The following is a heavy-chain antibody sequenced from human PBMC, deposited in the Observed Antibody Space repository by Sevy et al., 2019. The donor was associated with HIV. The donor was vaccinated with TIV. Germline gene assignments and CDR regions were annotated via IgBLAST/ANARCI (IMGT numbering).Heavy chain of an antibody. CDR3: TRALIVVAGFFRYYHGMDV. CDR2: SRNKANSYTT. CDR1: GFTFSDHY. V-gene: IGHV3-72*01. D-gene: IGHD6-19*01. Sequence: GGSLRLSCAASGFTFSDHYMDWVRQAPGKGPEWIGRSRNKANSYTTEYAASVKGRFTISRDESKNSLYLQMNSLKSEDTAIYYCTRALIVVAGFFRYYHGMDVWGQGTTVTVSS. J-gene: IGHJ6*02.